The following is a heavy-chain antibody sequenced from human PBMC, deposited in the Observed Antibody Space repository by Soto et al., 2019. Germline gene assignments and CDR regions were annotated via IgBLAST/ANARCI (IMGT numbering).Heavy chain of an antibody. CDR3: ARLGNYYDSGGFYMGGLDY. V-gene: IGHV4-31*03. CDR2: IYYRGTT. CDR1: GGSISSDDYF. Sequence: QVQLQESGPGLVNPSQTLSLTCTVSGGSISSDDYFWSWIRQHPGKGLEWIGYIYYRGTTYYNPSLKSRASKSVDTSKNQFSLNLNSVTAADTAVYYCARLGNYYDSGGFYMGGLDYWGQGTLVTVSS. J-gene: IGHJ4*02. D-gene: IGHD3-22*01.